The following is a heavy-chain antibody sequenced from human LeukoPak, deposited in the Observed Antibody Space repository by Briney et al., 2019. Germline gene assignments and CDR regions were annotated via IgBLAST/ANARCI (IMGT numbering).Heavy chain of an antibody. Sequence: SETLSLTCTVSGGSISSYYWSWIRQPPGKGLEWIGYIYYSGSTNYNPSLKSRVTISVDTSKNQFSLKLSSVTAADTAVYYCARARPYKHYYYYYMDVWGKGTTVTVSS. CDR3: ARARPYKHYYYYYMDV. CDR1: GGSISSYY. CDR2: IYYSGST. J-gene: IGHJ6*03. D-gene: IGHD1-1*01. V-gene: IGHV4-59*12.